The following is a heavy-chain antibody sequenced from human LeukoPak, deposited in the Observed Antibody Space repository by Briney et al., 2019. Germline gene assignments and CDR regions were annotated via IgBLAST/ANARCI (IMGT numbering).Heavy chain of an antibody. CDR3: ARNDYGGYALFG. J-gene: IGHJ4*02. V-gene: IGHV1-69*05. D-gene: IGHD4-17*01. Sequence: SVKVSCKGSGGTVSSYAISWVRQAPGQGLEWMGGIIPIFGTANYAQKFQGRVTITTDESTSTAYMELSSLRSEDTAVYYCARNDYGGYALFGWGQGTLVTVSS. CDR1: GGTVSSYA. CDR2: IIPIFGTA.